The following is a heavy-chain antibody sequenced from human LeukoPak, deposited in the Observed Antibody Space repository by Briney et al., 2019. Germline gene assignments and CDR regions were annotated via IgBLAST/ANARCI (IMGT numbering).Heavy chain of an antibody. V-gene: IGHV1-18*01. Sequence: EASVKVSCKASGYTFTSYGISWVRLAPGQGLEWMGWISVYNGNTNYAQKLQGRVTMTTDTSTSTAYMELRSLRSDDTAVYYCAREQYSSSTVDYWGQGTLVTVSS. CDR3: AREQYSSSTVDY. J-gene: IGHJ4*02. CDR2: ISVYNGNT. CDR1: GYTFTSYG. D-gene: IGHD6-6*01.